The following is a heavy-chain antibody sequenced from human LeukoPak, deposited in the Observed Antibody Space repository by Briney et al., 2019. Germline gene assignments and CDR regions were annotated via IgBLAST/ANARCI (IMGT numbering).Heavy chain of an antibody. Sequence: GGSLRLSCVASGFTFSSYAMSWVRQAPGRGLEWVSCISGSGNTTYYADSVKGRFTVSRDNSKNTLYLQMNSLRAENTAVYYCAKDLAGYSSTWDAFDIWGQGTMVTVSS. V-gene: IGHV3-23*01. D-gene: IGHD6-13*01. J-gene: IGHJ3*02. CDR3: AKDLAGYSSTWDAFDI. CDR1: GFTFSSYA. CDR2: ISGSGNTT.